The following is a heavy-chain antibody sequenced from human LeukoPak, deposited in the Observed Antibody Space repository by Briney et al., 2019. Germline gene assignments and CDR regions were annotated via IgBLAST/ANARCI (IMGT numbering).Heavy chain of an antibody. CDR2: IYHSGST. CDR3: ARSSGYMSY. V-gene: IGHV4-38-2*02. CDR1: HYSISSNYY. Sequence: SETLSLTCTVSHYSISSNYYWGWIRQPPGKGQELIGSIYHSGSTYYNPSLKSRVTISVDTSKNQFSLKLTSVTAADTAVYYCARSSGYMSYWGQGTLVTVSS. J-gene: IGHJ4*02. D-gene: IGHD3-22*01.